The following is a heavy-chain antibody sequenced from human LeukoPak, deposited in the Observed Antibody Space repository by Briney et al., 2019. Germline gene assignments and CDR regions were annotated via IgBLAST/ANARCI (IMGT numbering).Heavy chain of an antibody. CDR2: IYYSGST. J-gene: IGHJ3*02. D-gene: IGHD3-10*01. V-gene: IGHV4-39*07. Sequence: PSEPLSLTCTVSGGSISSSYYYWGWIRQPPGKGLEWIGTIYYSGSTYYNPSLKSRVTISEDTSKNQFSLKLSSVTAADTAVYYCTFNLGSGSYAFDIWGQGTMVTVSS. CDR1: GGSISSSYYY. CDR3: TFNLGSGSYAFDI.